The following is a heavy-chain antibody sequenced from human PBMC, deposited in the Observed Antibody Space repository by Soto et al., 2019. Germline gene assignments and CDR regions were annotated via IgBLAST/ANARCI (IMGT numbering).Heavy chain of an antibody. CDR2: IYYSGST. J-gene: IGHJ4*02. D-gene: IGHD6-13*01. CDR1: GGSMSSGGYY. CDR3: ARIISRVYFDY. Sequence: SETLSLTCTVSGGSMSSGGYYWSWIRQPPGKGLEWIGYIYYSGSTNYNPSLKSRVTISVDTSKNQFSLKLSSVTAADTAVYYCARIISRVYFDYWGQGTLVTVSS. V-gene: IGHV4-61*08.